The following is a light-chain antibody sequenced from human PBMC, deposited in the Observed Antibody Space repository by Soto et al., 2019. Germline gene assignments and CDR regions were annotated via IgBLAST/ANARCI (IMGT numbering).Light chain of an antibody. Sequence: EIVLTQSPGTLSLSPGERASLSCRASQSVSSEKLAWYQQKPGQAPRLLIFGASGRATGIPERFSGSGSGTDFSLTIKRLEPEEFAVYYRRRYGSPITFGQGTRLEIK. CDR2: GAS. CDR1: QSVSSEK. J-gene: IGKJ5*01. V-gene: IGKV3-20*01. CDR3: RRYGSPIT.